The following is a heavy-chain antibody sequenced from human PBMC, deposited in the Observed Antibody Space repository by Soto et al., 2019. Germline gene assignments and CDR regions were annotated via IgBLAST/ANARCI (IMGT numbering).Heavy chain of an antibody. CDR2: TYYRSKWYN. CDR1: GDSVSSNSAA. Sequence: SQTLSLTCAISGDSVSSNSAAWNWIRQSPSRGLEWLGRTYYRSKWYNDYAVSVKSRITINPDTSKNQFSLQLNSVTPEDTAVYYWARAGGTAHWVNFDYWGQGTLVTVSS. J-gene: IGHJ4*02. V-gene: IGHV6-1*01. CDR3: ARAGGTAHWVNFDY. D-gene: IGHD1-26*01.